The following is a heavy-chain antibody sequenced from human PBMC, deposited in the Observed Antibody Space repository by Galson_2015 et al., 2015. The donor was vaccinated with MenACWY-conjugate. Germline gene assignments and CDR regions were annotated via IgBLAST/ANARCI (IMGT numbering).Heavy chain of an antibody. D-gene: IGHD4-17*01. V-gene: IGHV2-5*02. J-gene: IGHJ4*02. CDR3: ARLNCGDSSGIDH. Sequence: IFWDDDTRYSPSLKSRLTITKDTSKNQVVLTMTDMDPVDTATYYCARLNCGDSSGIDHWGQGTLVTVSS. CDR2: IFWDDDT.